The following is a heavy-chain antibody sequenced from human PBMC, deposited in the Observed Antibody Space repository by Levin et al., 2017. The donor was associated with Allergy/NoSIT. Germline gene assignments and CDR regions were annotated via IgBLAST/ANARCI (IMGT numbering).Heavy chain of an antibody. CDR1: GFTFSSYS. V-gene: IGHV3-21*01. CDR2: ISSSSSYI. J-gene: IGHJ4*02. CDR3: ARDGRYSSGWYGLDY. D-gene: IGHD6-19*01. Sequence: GGSLRLSCAASGFTFSSYSMNWVRQAPGKGLEWVSSISSSSSYIYYADSVKGRFTISRDNAKNSLYLQMNSLRAEDTAVYYCARDGRYSSGWYGLDYWGQGTLVTVSS.